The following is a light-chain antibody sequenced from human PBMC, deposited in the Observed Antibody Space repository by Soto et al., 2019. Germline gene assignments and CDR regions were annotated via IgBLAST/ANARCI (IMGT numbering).Light chain of an antibody. J-gene: IGLJ2*01. V-gene: IGLV2-23*03. CDR1: SSDVGSYNL. CDR3: CSYADSSTFVV. Sequence: QSALTQPASVSGSPGQSITISCTGTSSDVGSYNLVSWYQQHPGKAPNLIIYEGSKRPSGVSNRFSGSKSGNTASLTISGLQAEDEADYYCCSYADSSTFVVFGGGTKLTVL. CDR2: EGS.